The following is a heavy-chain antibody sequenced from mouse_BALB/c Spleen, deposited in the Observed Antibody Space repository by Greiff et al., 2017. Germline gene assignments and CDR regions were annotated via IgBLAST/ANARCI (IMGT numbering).Heavy chain of an antibody. CDR3: ATGSLFAY. CDR2: ISDGGSYT. V-gene: IGHV5-4*02. J-gene: IGHJ3*01. Sequence: EVNVVESGGGLVKPGGSLKLSCAASGFTFSDYYMYWVRQTPEKRLEWVATISDGGSYTYYPDSVKGRFTISRDNAKNNLYLQMSSLKSEDTAMYYCATGSLFAYWGQGTLVTVSA. CDR1: GFTFSDYY. D-gene: IGHD4-1*01.